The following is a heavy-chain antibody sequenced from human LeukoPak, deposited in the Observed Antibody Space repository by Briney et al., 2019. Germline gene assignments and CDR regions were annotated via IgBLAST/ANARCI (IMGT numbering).Heavy chain of an antibody. J-gene: IGHJ5*02. V-gene: IGHV1-69*05. D-gene: IGHD2-21*02. CDR1: VCTFSSYA. CDR2: IIPIFGTA. CDR3: AREANCGGDCQAGFDP. Sequence: SSVKVSCKASVCTFSSYAISWVRQAPGQGLEWMGGIIPIFGTANYAQKFQGRVTITTDESTSTAYMELSSLRSEDTAVYYCAREANCGGDCQAGFDPWGQGTLVTVSS.